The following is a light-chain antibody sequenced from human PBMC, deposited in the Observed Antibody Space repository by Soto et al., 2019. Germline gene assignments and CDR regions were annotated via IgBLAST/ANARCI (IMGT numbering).Light chain of an antibody. CDR1: QGISSW. CDR2: KAS. Sequence: IQLTQSPSSLSASVGYRVTITFRASQGISSWFAWYQQKPGKAPKLLIYKASTLKSGVPSRFSGSGSGTEFTLPISSLQPDDFATYYCQHYNSYSEAFGQGTKV. CDR3: QHYNSYSEA. V-gene: IGKV1-5*03. J-gene: IGKJ1*01.